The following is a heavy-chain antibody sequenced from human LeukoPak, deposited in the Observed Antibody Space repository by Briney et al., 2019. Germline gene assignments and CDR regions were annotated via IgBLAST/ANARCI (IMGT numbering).Heavy chain of an antibody. V-gene: IGHV3-11*04. Sequence: GGSLRLSCGASGFIFSDYYMSWIRQAPGKGLEWISYISSSGTPKYYADSVKGRFTISRDNSKNTLYLQMNSLRAEDTAVYYCARAYQFIAAAGTGAFDIWGQGTMVTVSS. CDR2: ISSSGTPK. CDR3: ARAYQFIAAAGTGAFDI. D-gene: IGHD6-13*01. CDR1: GFIFSDYY. J-gene: IGHJ3*02.